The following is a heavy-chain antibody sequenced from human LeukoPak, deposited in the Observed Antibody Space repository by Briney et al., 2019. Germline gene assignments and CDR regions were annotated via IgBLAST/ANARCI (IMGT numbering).Heavy chain of an antibody. CDR3: ARDPSNTSGFYAYLDS. V-gene: IGHV1-18*04. D-gene: IGHD6-19*01. CDR2: ISAYNGDT. J-gene: IGHJ4*02. CDR1: GYTLTDYY. Sequence: ASVRVSCKASGYTLTDYYMHWVRQAPGQGLEWMGWISAYNGDTKYAQKTQGRVTMTTDASTSTAYMELRSLRSDDTAMYYCARDPSNTSGFYAYLDSWGQGTLVTVSS.